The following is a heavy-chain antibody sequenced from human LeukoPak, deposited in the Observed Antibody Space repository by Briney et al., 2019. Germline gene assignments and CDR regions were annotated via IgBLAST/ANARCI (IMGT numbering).Heavy chain of an antibody. CDR2: IKQDGSEK. CDR1: GFTFRSYW. V-gene: IGHV3-7*01. J-gene: IGHJ4*02. Sequence: AGGSLRLSCAASGFTFRSYWMSWVRQAPGKGLEWVANIKQDGSEKYYVDSVKGRFTISRDNAKNSLYLQMNSLRAEDTAVYYCASDRDYYDSSGYLFDYWGQGTLVTLS. CDR3: ASDRDYYDSSGYLFDY. D-gene: IGHD3-22*01.